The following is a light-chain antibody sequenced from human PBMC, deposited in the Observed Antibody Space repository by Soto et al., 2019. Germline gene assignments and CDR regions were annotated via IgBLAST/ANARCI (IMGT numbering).Light chain of an antibody. CDR3: CSYAASSSFRL. J-gene: IGLJ2*01. CDR2: AVI. Sequence: QSVLTQPASVSGSPGQSITISCTGTTIDVGGHNLVSWYQQHPGKAPRLLIYAVIQRPSGVSDRFSGSKSANTASLTISGLQAEDEADYYGCSYAASSSFRLFGGGTKLTVL. V-gene: IGLV2-23*02. CDR1: TIDVGGHNL.